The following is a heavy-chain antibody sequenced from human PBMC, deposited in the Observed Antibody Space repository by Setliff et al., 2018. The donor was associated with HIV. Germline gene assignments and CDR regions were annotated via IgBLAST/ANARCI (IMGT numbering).Heavy chain of an antibody. J-gene: IGHJ6*02. CDR2: MYFRGNA. CDR3: AREQQWLVPGLGYYYGMDV. D-gene: IGHD6-19*01. Sequence: SETLSLTCTVSGYFISSGYYWSWIRQAPGKGLEWIGTMYFRGNARNSPSLKSRVTISVDTSKNQLSLKLSSVTAADTAVYYCAREQQWLVPGLGYYYGMDVWGQGTTVTVSS. V-gene: IGHV4-38-2*02. CDR1: GYFISSGYY.